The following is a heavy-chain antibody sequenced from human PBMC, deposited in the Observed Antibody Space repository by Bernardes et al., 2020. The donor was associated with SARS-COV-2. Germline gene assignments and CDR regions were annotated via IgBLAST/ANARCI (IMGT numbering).Heavy chain of an antibody. Sequence: SVKVSCKASGGTFSSYAISWVRQAPGQGLEWMGRIIPIFGTANYAQKFQGRVTITADESTSTAYMELSSLRSEDTAVYYCARTHYGSGSSGGYGMDVWGQGTTVTVSS. CDR1: GGTFSSYA. V-gene: IGHV1-69*13. CDR2: IIPIFGTA. D-gene: IGHD3-10*01. CDR3: ARTHYGSGSSGGYGMDV. J-gene: IGHJ6*02.